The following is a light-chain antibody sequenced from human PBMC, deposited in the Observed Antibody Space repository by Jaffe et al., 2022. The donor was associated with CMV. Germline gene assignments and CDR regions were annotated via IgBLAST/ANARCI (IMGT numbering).Light chain of an antibody. V-gene: IGKV4-1*01. CDR3: QQYYSIPRT. CDR2: WAS. Sequence: DIVMTQSPDSLAVSLGERATINCKSSQSVLSTSDNKNSLAWYQQKPGQPPELLIYWASTREFGVPDRFSGSGSGTDFTLTISSLQAEDVAVYYCQQYYSIPRTFGQGTKVEIK. J-gene: IGKJ1*01. CDR1: QSVLSTSDNKNS.